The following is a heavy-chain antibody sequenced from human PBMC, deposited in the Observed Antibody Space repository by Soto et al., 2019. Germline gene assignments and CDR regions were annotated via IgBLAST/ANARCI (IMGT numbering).Heavy chain of an antibody. V-gene: IGHV1-8*01. D-gene: IGHD6-13*01. J-gene: IGHJ4*02. CDR2: MNPNSGNT. CDR1: GYTFTSYD. Sequence: QGQLVQSGAELKKPGASVKVSCKASGYTFTSYDINWVRQATGQGLEWMGWMNPNSGNTGYAQKFQGRVTMTRNTSISTAYMELSSLRSEDTAVYYCARAKRGIAAAGTGYHYWGQGTLVTVSS. CDR3: ARAKRGIAAAGTGYHY.